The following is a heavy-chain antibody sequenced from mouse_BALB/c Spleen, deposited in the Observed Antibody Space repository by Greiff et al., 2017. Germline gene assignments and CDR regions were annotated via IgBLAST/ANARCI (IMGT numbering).Heavy chain of an antibody. D-gene: IGHD1-2*01. J-gene: IGHJ4*01. CDR1: GYSFTGYF. Sequence: EVQLQQSGPELVKPGASVKISCKASGYSFTGYFMNWVMQSHGKSLEWIGRINPYNGDTFYNQKFKGKATLTVDKSSSTAHMELRSLASEDSAVYYCARSTALYAMDYWGQGTSVTVSS. V-gene: IGHV1-20*02. CDR2: INPYNGDT. CDR3: ARSTALYAMDY.